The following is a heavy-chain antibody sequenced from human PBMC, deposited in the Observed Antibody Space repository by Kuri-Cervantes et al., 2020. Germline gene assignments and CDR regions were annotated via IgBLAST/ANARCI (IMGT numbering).Heavy chain of an antibody. D-gene: IGHD2-2*01. CDR2: INPSGGST. Sequence: ASVKVSCKASGYTFTGYYMHWVRQAPGQGLEWMGIINPSGGSTSYAQKFQGRVTMTRDTSTSTVYMELSSLRSEDTAVYYCARGSSTYCSSTSCYVWFDPWGQGTLVTVSS. J-gene: IGHJ5*02. CDR3: ARGSSTYCSSTSCYVWFDP. V-gene: IGHV1-46*01. CDR1: GYTFTGYY.